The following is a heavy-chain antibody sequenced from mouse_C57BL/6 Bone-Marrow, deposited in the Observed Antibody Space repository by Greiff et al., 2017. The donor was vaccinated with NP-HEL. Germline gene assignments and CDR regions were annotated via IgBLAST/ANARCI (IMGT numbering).Heavy chain of an antibody. V-gene: IGHV5-6*01. J-gene: IGHJ1*03. CDR2: ISSGGSYT. D-gene: IGHD1-3*01. CDR1: GFTFSSYG. CDR3: ARHGVGWYFDV. Sequence: EVMLVESGGDLVKPGGSLKLSCAASGFTFSSYGMSWVRQTPDKRLEWVATISSGGSYTYYPDSVKGRFTISRDNAKNTLYLQIVSLKSEDTAMYYCARHGVGWYFDVWGTGTTVTVSS.